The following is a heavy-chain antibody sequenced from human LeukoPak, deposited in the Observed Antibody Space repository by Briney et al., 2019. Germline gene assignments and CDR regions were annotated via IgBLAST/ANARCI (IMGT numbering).Heavy chain of an antibody. V-gene: IGHV1-2*02. D-gene: IGHD6-13*01. J-gene: IGHJ4*02. CDR1: GYTFTGYY. CDR3: ARILSSSWSQSDY. Sequence: GASVKVSCKASGYTFTGYYMHWVRQAPGQGLEWMGWINPNSGGTNYAQKFQGRVTMTRDTSISTAYVELSRLRSDDTAVYYCARILSSSWSQSDYWGQGTLVTVSS. CDR2: INPNSGGT.